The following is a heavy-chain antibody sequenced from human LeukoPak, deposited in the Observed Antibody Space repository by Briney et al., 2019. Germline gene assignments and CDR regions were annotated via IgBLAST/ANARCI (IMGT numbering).Heavy chain of an antibody. CDR2: FDPEDGET. D-gene: IGHD1-26*01. CDR3: ATGAKRGATHFDY. J-gene: IGHJ4*02. CDR1: GYTLTELS. Sequence: RASVTVSCTVSGYTLTELSMHWVRQAPGKGLEWMGGFDPEDGETIYAQKFQGRVTMTEDTSTDTAYMELSSLRSEDTAVYYCATGAKRGATHFDYWGQGTLVTVSS. V-gene: IGHV1-24*01.